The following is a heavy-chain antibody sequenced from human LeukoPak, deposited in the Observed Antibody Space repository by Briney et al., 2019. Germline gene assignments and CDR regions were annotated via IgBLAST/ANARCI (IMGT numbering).Heavy chain of an antibody. CDR3: ARDSAARGRYSVAGPLDF. Sequence: GGSRRLPCAASGFTFSSYSMNWVRQAPGKGLEWVSYMSSSAKYIFYADSVKGRFTISRDDANNSVYLQMNSLRAEDTAVYYCARDSAARGRYSVAGPLDFWGPGTLVTVSS. V-gene: IGHV3-21*01. J-gene: IGHJ4*01. D-gene: IGHD6-19*01. CDR2: MSSSAKYI. CDR1: GFTFSSYS.